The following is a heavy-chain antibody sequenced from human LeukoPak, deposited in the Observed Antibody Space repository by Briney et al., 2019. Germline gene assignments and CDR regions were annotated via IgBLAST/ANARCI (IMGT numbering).Heavy chain of an antibody. V-gene: IGHV3-30*18. CDR2: ISYDVSNK. Sequence: SGFTFSSXXXXXVRXXPGXXXXXXXVISYDVSNKYYADSVKGRFTISRDNSKNTLYLQMNSLRAEDTAVYYCAKARLRLGELSMGGYWGQGTLVTVTS. CDR1: GFTFSSXX. J-gene: IGHJ4*02. CDR3: AKARLRLGELSMGGY. D-gene: IGHD3-16*02.